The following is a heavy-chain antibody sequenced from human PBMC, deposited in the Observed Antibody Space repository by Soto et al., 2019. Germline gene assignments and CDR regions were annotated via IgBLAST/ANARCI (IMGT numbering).Heavy chain of an antibody. D-gene: IGHD2-8*02. CDR2: IYHSGST. CDR3: ARDKITGLFDY. Sequence: SDTLSLTCTVSGGSISSSNWWSWVRQPPGKGLEWIGEIYHSGSTNYNPSLKSRVTISVDTSKNQFSLKLTSVTAADTAVYYCARDKITGLFDYWGQGTLVTV. V-gene: IGHV4-4*02. CDR1: GGSISSSNW. J-gene: IGHJ4*02.